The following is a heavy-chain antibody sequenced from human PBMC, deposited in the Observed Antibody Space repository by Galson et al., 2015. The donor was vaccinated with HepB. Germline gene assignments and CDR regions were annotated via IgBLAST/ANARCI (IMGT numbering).Heavy chain of an antibody. J-gene: IGHJ5*02. V-gene: IGHV3-30-3*01. CDR1: GFTFSSYA. Sequence: SLRLSCAASGFTFSSYAMHWVRQAPGKGLEWVAVISYDGSNKYYADSVKGRFTISRDNSKNTLYLQMNSLRAEDTAVYYCAREFTDGYDFWSGYYNNWFDPWGQGTLVTVSS. CDR2: ISYDGSNK. CDR3: AREFTDGYDFWSGYYNNWFDP. D-gene: IGHD3-3*01.